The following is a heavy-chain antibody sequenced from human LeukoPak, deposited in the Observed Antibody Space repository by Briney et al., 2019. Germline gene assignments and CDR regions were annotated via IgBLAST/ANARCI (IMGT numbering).Heavy chain of an antibody. J-gene: IGHJ4*02. D-gene: IGHD3-22*01. CDR1: GYTFTGYY. Sequence: ASVKVSCKASGYTFTGYYMHWVRQAPGQGLEWMGWINPNSGGTNYAQKFQGRVTMTTDTSTSTAYMELRSLRSDDTAVYYCARDIGRGSSGYYYAYWGQGTLVTVSS. CDR3: ARDIGRGSSGYYYAY. CDR2: INPNSGGT. V-gene: IGHV1-2*02.